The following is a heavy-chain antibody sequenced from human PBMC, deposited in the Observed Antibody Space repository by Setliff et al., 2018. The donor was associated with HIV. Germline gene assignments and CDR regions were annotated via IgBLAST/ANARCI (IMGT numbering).Heavy chain of an antibody. D-gene: IGHD3-3*01. V-gene: IGHV4-59*11. CDR2: IYYSGST. J-gene: IGHJ6*02. CDR3: ARDLRITLFGGDVYYCYGMDV. CDR1: GGSISSHY. Sequence: PSETLSLTCSVSGGSISSHYWSWIRQPPGKGLEWIGSIYYSGSTNYNPSLKSRVTMSVDTSKNQFSLKLSSVTAADTAVYYCARDLRITLFGGDVYYCYGMDVWGQGTTVTVSS.